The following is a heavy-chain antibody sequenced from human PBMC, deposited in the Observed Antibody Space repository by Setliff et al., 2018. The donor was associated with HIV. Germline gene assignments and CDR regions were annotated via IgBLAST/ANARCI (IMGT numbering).Heavy chain of an antibody. J-gene: IGHJ3*01. D-gene: IGHD2-8*01. CDR2: INPNSGGT. CDR3: ATKVYCTNGVCLDAFDL. V-gene: IGHV1-2*06. CDR1: GYTFTDYY. Sequence: ASVKVSCKASGYTFTDYYMHWVRQAPGQGLEWMGRINPNSGGTNHAQKFQGRVTMTRDTSSSTAYMEPSRLRSDDTAVYYCATKVYCTNGVCLDAFDLWGQGTMVTVSS.